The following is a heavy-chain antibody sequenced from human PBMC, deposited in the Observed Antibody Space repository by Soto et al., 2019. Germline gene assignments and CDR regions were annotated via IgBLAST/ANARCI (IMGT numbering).Heavy chain of an antibody. D-gene: IGHD3-3*01. J-gene: IGHJ4*02. CDR3: AWVSPDLAY. CDR2: MNPNSGNT. V-gene: IGHV1-8*01. CDR1: GCTFTSYD. Sequence: ASVKVSCRASGCTFTSYDINWVRQATGQGLEWMGWMNPNSGNTGYAQKFQGRVTMTRNTSTSTAYMELSSLRSEDTAVYYCAWVSPDLAYWGQGTLVTVSS.